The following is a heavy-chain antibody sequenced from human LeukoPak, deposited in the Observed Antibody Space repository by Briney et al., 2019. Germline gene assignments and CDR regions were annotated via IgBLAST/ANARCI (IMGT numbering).Heavy chain of an antibody. CDR1: GGSFSGYF. CDR3: ARDLLNEGNHLDY. Sequence: SETLSLTCAVYGGSFSGYFWSWIRQPPGKGVEWIGEINHSGSTNYNPSLKSRVTISADTSKNQFSLKLTSVTAADTAVYYCARDLLNEGNHLDYWGQGTLVTVSS. J-gene: IGHJ4*02. CDR2: INHSGST. D-gene: IGHD4-23*01. V-gene: IGHV4-34*01.